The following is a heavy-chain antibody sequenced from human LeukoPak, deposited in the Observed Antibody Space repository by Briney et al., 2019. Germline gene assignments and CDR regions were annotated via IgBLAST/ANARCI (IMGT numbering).Heavy chain of an antibody. Sequence: GGSLRLSCAASGFTFNNYAMSWVRQAPGKGLEWVSAISGSGGSTYYADSVKGRFTISRDNSKNTLYLQMNSLRAEDTAVYYCAKVMPLYQLQWGLYDYWGQGTLVTVSS. CDR2: ISGSGGST. CDR1: GFTFNNYA. D-gene: IGHD2-2*01. V-gene: IGHV3-23*01. CDR3: AKVMPLYQLQWGLYDY. J-gene: IGHJ4*02.